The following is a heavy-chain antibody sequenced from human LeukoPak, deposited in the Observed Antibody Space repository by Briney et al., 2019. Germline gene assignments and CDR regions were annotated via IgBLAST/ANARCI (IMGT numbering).Heavy chain of an antibody. D-gene: IGHD3-9*01. J-gene: IGHJ4*02. CDR1: GYTFTSYY. Sequence: GASVKVSCKASGYTFTSYYMHWVRQAPGQGLEWMGIINPSGGSTSYAQKFQGRVTMTRDTSTSTVYMELSSLRSEDTAVYYCARVGRPAELDILTGYYQYYFDYWGQGTLVTVSS. CDR2: INPSGGST. V-gene: IGHV1-46*01. CDR3: ARVGRPAELDILTGYYQYYFDY.